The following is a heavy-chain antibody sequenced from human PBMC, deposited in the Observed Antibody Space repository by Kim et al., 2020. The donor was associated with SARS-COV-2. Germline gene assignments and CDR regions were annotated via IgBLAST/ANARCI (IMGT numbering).Heavy chain of an antibody. V-gene: IGHV1-18*01. CDR3: ARGGGGWTRLSPTVAAYDY. CDR2: ISSHNGNT. J-gene: IGHJ4*02. Sequence: ASVKVSCKASSYIFTSYVISWVRQAPGQGLEWVGLISSHNGNTNYAQNFQGRVTLTTETSTSTAYMELRSLRSDDTAVYYCARGGGGWTRLSPTVAAYDYWSQGALVTVSS. CDR1: SYIFTSYV. D-gene: IGHD3-16*01.